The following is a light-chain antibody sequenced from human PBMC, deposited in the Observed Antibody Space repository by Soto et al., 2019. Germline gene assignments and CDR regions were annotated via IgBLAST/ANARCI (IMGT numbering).Light chain of an antibody. Sequence: SALTQPRSVSGSPGQSVTISCTGTSSDVGGYNYVSWYQQHPGKAPKLIIYGVSERPSGVPDRFSGSKSGNTASLTISGLQGEDEADYYCCSYAGSYTGVFGGGTKLTVL. CDR1: SSDVGGYNY. V-gene: IGLV2-11*01. J-gene: IGLJ2*01. CDR3: CSYAGSYTGV. CDR2: GVS.